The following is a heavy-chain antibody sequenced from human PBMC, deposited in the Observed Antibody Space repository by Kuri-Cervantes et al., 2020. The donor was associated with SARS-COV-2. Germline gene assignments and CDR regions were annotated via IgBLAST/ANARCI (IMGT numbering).Heavy chain of an antibody. CDR3: VRDGDHWNFDY. V-gene: IGHV3-21*01. Sequence: GGSLRLSCAASGFTFSNYWMSWVHQIPGKGLEWVSSISSSSSYIYYADSVKGRFTLSRDNAKNMLFLQMNSLRAEDTAVYYCVRDGDHWNFDYWGQGTLVTVSS. J-gene: IGHJ4*02. D-gene: IGHD1-1*01. CDR1: GFTFSNYW. CDR2: ISSSSSYI.